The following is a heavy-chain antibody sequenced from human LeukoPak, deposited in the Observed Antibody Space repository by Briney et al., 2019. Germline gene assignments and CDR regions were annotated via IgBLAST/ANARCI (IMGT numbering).Heavy chain of an antibody. Sequence: SETLSLTCTVSGGSISSSSYYWGWIRQPPGKGLEWIGSIYYSGSTYYNPSLKSRAPISVDTSKNQFSLKLSSVTAAATAVYYCAREGIAAVNYYYYYMDVWGKGNTVTVSS. CDR3: AREGIAAVNYYYYYMDV. CDR1: GGSISSSSYY. J-gene: IGHJ6*03. V-gene: IGHV4-39*07. CDR2: IYYSGST. D-gene: IGHD6-13*01.